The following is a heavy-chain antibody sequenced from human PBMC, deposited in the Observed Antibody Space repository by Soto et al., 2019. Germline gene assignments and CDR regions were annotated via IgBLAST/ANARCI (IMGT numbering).Heavy chain of an antibody. V-gene: IGHV1-3*01. CDR1: GDRFTNFA. CDR2: INAGNGNT. D-gene: IGHD3-22*01. CDR3: ARDIVVSSGYYDY. Sequence: GTSVKLSCEACGDRFTNFAIHWVRQAPEQSLEWMGWINAGNGNTQYSQNFQGRVTLSRDASANTAYMDLNNLRSEDTAVYYCARDIVVSSGYYDYWGQGPLVTVSS. J-gene: IGHJ4*02.